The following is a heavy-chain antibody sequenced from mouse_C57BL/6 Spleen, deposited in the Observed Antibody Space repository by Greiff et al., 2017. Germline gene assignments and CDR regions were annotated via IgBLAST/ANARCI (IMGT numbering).Heavy chain of an antibody. J-gene: IGHJ2*01. CDR1: GYTFTSYW. D-gene: IGHD2-3*01. CDR2: IHPNSGST. CDR3: ASGYDGYYRDYFDY. Sequence: QVQLQQPGAELVKPGASVTLSCKASGYTFTSYWMHWVKQRPGQGLEWIGMIHPNSGSTNYNEKFKSKATLTVDKSSSTAYMQLSSLTSEDSAVYYCASGYDGYYRDYFDYWGQGTTLTVSS. V-gene: IGHV1-64*01.